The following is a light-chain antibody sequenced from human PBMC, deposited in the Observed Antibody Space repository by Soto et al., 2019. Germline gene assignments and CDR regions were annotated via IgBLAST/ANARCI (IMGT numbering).Light chain of an antibody. CDR2: AAS. CDR1: QGVSNY. V-gene: IGKV1-27*01. J-gene: IGKJ3*01. CDR3: QKYNSALFT. Sequence: DIQMTQSPSSLSASVGDRVTITCRTSQGVSNYLAWYQQKPGKVPKLLIYAASTLQSGVPSRFSGSGSGSDFTLTISSLQPEDVATYYCQKYNSALFTFGPGTKVDIK.